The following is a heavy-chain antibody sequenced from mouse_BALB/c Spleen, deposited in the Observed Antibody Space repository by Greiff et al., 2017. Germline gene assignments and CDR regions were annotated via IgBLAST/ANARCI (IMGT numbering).Heavy chain of an antibody. CDR1: GFTFSSYG. Sequence: EVKLVESGGDLVKPGGSLKLSCAASGFTFSSYGMSWVRQTPDKRLEWVATISSGGSYTYYPDSVKGRFTISRDNAKNTLYLQMSSLKSEDTAMYYCARQGTTAGAMDYWGQGTSVTVSS. V-gene: IGHV5-6*01. CDR3: ARQGTTAGAMDY. J-gene: IGHJ4*01. D-gene: IGHD1-2*01. CDR2: ISSGGSYT.